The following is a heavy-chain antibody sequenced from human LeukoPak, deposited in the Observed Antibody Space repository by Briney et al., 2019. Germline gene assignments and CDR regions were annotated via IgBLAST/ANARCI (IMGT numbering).Heavy chain of an antibody. J-gene: IGHJ4*02. CDR3: ARDHRVRDGCNYFDY. Sequence: ASVKVSCKASGYTFTSYYMHWVRQAPGQGLEWMGIINPSGGSTSYAQKFQGRVTMTRDTSTSTVYMELSSLRSEDTAVYYCARDHRVRDGCNYFDYWGQGTLVTVSS. CDR1: GYTFTSYY. D-gene: IGHD5-24*01. V-gene: IGHV1-46*01. CDR2: INPSGGST.